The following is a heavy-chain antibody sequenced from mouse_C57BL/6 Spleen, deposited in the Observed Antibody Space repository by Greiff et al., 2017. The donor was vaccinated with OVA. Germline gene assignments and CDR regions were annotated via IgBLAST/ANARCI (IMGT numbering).Heavy chain of an antibody. CDR2: IDPSDSYT. V-gene: IGHV1-50*01. J-gene: IGHJ2*01. Sequence: QVQLQQSGAELVKPGASVKLSCKASGYTFTSYWMQWVKQRPGQGLEWIGEIDPSDSYTNYNQKFKGKATLTVDTSSSTAYMQLSSLTSEDSAVYYCARSPGYFDYWGQGTTLTVSS. CDR1: GYTFTSYW. CDR3: ARSPGYFDY.